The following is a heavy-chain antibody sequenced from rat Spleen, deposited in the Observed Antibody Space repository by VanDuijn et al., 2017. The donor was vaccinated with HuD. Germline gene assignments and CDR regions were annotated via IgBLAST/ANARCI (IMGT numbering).Heavy chain of an antibody. V-gene: IGHV5-31*01. CDR1: GFTFSSYW. CDR2: ITNTGGST. J-gene: IGHJ2*01. D-gene: IGHD1-12*01. Sequence: EVQLVETGGGLVHPGESLKLSCVASGFTFSSYWMFWIRQAPGEGLEWVASITNTGGSTYYPDSVKGRFTISRDNAKSTLYLQMNSLRSEDTATYYCTRKDYHTGDYFDYWGQGVVVTVSS. CDR3: TRKDYHTGDYFDY.